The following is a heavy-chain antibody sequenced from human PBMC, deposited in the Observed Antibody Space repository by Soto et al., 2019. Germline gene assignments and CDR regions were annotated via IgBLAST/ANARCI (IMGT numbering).Heavy chain of an antibody. V-gene: IGHV3-7*05. Sequence: PGGSLRLSCAASGFIFSNYWMTWVRQAPGKGLEWVANIKQDGSVKYYVDSVKGRFTISRENARNSLYLQMNSLRVEDTAVYYCARIGYSSSSFDYWGQGTLVTVSS. D-gene: IGHD6-6*01. J-gene: IGHJ4*02. CDR1: GFIFSNYW. CDR2: IKQDGSVK. CDR3: ARIGYSSSSFDY.